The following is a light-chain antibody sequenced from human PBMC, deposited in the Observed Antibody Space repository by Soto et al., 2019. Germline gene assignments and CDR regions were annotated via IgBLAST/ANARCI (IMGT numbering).Light chain of an antibody. V-gene: IGKV3-11*01. CDR1: QSVYSY. Sequence: DIVLTQSPATLSLSPGERATLSCRASQSVYSYLAWYQQKPGQAPRLLIYDASNRATGIPARFRGSGSGTDFTLTISSLEPEDFAVYYCQQRSNWPITFGQGTRLEIK. J-gene: IGKJ5*01. CDR2: DAS. CDR3: QQRSNWPIT.